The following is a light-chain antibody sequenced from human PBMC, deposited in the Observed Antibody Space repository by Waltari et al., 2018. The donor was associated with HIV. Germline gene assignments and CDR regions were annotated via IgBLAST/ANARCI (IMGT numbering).Light chain of an antibody. V-gene: IGLV1-44*01. J-gene: IGLJ1*01. CDR1: SSNIGSNA. CDR3: AAWDDSLNGYV. CDR2: TNN. Sequence: QSVLTQSPSASGTPGQRVTISCSGSSSNIGSNAVDWYQHLPGTAPKLLIHTNNQRPSVIPDRCSGSKSGTSASLAISGLQSEDESDYYCAAWDDSLNGYVFGSGTKVTVL.